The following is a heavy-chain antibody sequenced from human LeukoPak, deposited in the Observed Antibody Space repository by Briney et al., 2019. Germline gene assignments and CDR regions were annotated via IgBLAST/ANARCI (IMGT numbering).Heavy chain of an antibody. Sequence: SETLSLTCTVSGGSISSGSYYWSWIRQPAGKGLEWIGRIYTSGSTNYNPSLKSRVTISVDTSKNQFSLKLSSVTAADTAVYYCARLGSGSPSFWGQGTLVTVSS. D-gene: IGHD3-10*02. CDR2: IYTSGST. CDR1: GGSISSGSYY. J-gene: IGHJ1*01. V-gene: IGHV4-61*02. CDR3: ARLGSGSPSF.